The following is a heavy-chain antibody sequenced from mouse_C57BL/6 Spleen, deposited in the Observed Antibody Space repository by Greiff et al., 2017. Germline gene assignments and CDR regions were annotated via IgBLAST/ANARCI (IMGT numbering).Heavy chain of an antibody. CDR1: GYSITSGYY. V-gene: IGHV3-6*01. J-gene: IGHJ2*01. CDR3: ARVDGYYPYYFDY. CDR2: ISYDGSN. Sequence: EVKLMESGPGLVKPSQSLSLTCSVTGYSITSGYYWNWIRQFPGNKLEWMGYISYDGSNNYNPSLKNRISITRDTSKNQFFLKLNSVTTEDTATYYCARVDGYYPYYFDYWGQGTTLTVSS. D-gene: IGHD2-3*01.